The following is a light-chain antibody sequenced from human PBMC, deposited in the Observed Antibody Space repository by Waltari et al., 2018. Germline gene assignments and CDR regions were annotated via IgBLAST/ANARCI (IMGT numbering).Light chain of an antibody. J-gene: IGLJ3*02. Sequence: QSVLTQPPSASGNPGQTVTISCSGGNSNIGSNSVDWSQQFPGTAPKLPISGRNRRPSGVPDRFSGSKSGTSASLAISGLRSEDEADYYCATWDESLNGVVIGGGTKLSVL. V-gene: IGLV1-47*01. CDR1: NSNIGSNS. CDR3: ATWDESLNGVV. CDR2: GRN.